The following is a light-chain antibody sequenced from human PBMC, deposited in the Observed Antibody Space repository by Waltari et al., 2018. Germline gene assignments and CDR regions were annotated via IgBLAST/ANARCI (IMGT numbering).Light chain of an antibody. CDR3: MGGASSLVV. Sequence: SYELTQPPSVSVSPGQTASITCSGDKLGDKYACWYQQKPGQPPVLVIYQYSKRPEGNAGRLSGLESGNAATLTIRGTQAMEEADYYCMGGASSLVVFGGGTKLTVL. CDR1: KLGDKY. V-gene: IGLV3-1*01. J-gene: IGLJ2*01. CDR2: QYS.